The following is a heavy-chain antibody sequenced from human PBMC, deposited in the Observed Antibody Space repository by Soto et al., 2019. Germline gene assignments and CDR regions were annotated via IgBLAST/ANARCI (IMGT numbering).Heavy chain of an antibody. V-gene: IGHV3-73*02. CDR3: AGLMDTLFDRVHY. CDR1: GFSLIGSF. Sequence: EVELVESGGGWVQRGGSLKLSCAASGFSLIGSFRHGVRQAYGQGAEGVGRIASRAHNYETTYGTLVKSMFTVCRNESTNTAYLHMNGLTTEDTAVYFCAGLMDTLFDRVHYWARRILVNVSP. CDR2: IASRAHNYET. D-gene: IGHD5-18*01. J-gene: IGHJ4*02.